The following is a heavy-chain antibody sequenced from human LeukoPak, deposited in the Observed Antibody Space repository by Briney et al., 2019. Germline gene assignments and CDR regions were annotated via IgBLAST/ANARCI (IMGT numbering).Heavy chain of an antibody. D-gene: IGHD4-17*01. V-gene: IGHV3-30*18. CDR1: GFTFSGYG. CDR3: TKEGGPMSETTEQYSFDP. CDR2: ISNDGRVP. Sequence: GGSLRLSCAASGFTFSGYGMHWVRQAPGKGLEWVTVISNDGRVPYYADSVKGRFTISRDNSENTVSLQMNSLRAEDTAVYYCTKEGGPMSETTEQYSFDPWGRGTLVTVSS. J-gene: IGHJ5*02.